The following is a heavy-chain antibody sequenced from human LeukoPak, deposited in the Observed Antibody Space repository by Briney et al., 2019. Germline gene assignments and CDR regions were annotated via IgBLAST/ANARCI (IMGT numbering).Heavy chain of an antibody. CDR1: GFTFSNYA. CDR2: ISYDGSNK. V-gene: IGHV3-30-3*01. D-gene: IGHD3-22*01. CDR3: ARGYYYDRSGYYLPDY. J-gene: IGHJ4*02. Sequence: PGGSLRLSCAASGFTFSNYAMHWVRQPPGKGLEWVTVISYDGSNKFYADSVKGRFTTSRDDSKNTLYLQMNTLRVEDTAVYYCARGYYYDRSGYYLPDYWGQGTLVTVSS.